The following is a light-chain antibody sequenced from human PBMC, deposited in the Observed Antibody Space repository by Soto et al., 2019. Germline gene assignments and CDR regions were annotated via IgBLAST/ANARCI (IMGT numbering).Light chain of an antibody. CDR1: QSISSW. V-gene: IGKV1-5*01. Sequence: DIQITQSPSTLSASVGDRVTITCRASQSISSWLAWYQQKPGKAPKLLIYDASSLESGVPSRFSGSGSGTEFTLNISSLQPDDFATYYCQQYNSYSQTFGQGTRWIS. CDR2: DAS. CDR3: QQYNSYSQT. J-gene: IGKJ1*01.